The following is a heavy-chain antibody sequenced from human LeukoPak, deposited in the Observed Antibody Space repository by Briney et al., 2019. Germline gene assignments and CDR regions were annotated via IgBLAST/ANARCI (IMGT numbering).Heavy chain of an antibody. J-gene: IGHJ4*02. Sequence: PGGSLRLSCAASGFTFRNFLMTWVRQAPGKGPEWVSAISGSGGDTYYADSVKGRFTISRDNSKNTLYLQMNSLRAEDTAVYYCAKKGATTGDFDYWGQGTLVTVSS. CDR3: AKKGATTGDFDY. V-gene: IGHV3-23*01. CDR1: GFTFRNFL. CDR2: ISGSGGDT. D-gene: IGHD1-26*01.